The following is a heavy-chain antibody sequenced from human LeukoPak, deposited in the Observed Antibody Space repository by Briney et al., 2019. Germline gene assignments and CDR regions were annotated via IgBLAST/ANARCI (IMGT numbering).Heavy chain of an antibody. CDR2: IRYDGSNK. V-gene: IGHV3-30*02. J-gene: IGHJ4*02. Sequence: GGSLRLSCAASGFTFSSYGMHWVRQAPGKGLEWVAFIRYDGSNKYYADSVKGRFTIFRDNSKNTLYLQMNSLRAEDTAVYYCATDGIVGATYGLGFDYWGQGTLVTVSS. D-gene: IGHD1-26*01. CDR1: GFTFSSYG. CDR3: ATDGIVGATYGLGFDY.